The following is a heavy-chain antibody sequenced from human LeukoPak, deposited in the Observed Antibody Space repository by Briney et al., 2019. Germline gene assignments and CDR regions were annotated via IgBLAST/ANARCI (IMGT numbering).Heavy chain of an antibody. Sequence: GGTLRLSCAASGFTFSSYEMNWVRQAPGKGLEWVSYISSSGSTIYYADSVKGRFTISRDNAKNSLYLQMNSLRAEDMAVYYCARDLDILPGYSRVGAFDIWGQGTMVTVSS. D-gene: IGHD3-9*01. CDR2: ISSSGSTI. J-gene: IGHJ3*02. V-gene: IGHV3-48*03. CDR3: ARDLDILPGYSRVGAFDI. CDR1: GFTFSSYE.